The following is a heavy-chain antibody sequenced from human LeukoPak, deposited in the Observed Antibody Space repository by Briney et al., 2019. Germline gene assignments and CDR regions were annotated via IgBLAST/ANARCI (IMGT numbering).Heavy chain of an antibody. V-gene: IGHV3-23*01. J-gene: IGHJ4*02. Sequence: GGSLRLSCAGSGFPFSSHGMNWVRQAPGKGLEWVSAISGSGGSTYYADSVKGRFTISRDNSKNTLNLQMNSLRAEDTAVYYCAKDSGSYDYADGFDYWGQGTLVTVSS. CDR1: GFPFSSHG. D-gene: IGHD4-17*01. CDR3: AKDSGSYDYADGFDY. CDR2: ISGSGGST.